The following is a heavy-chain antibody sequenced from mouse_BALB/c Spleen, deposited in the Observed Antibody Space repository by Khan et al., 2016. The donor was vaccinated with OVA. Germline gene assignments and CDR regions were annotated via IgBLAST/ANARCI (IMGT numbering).Heavy chain of an antibody. CDR3: TRFYSYGSSFSY. Sequence: EVQLVESGPDLVKPSQSLSLTCTVTGYSITSGYSWHWIRQFPGNKLEWMGYIHYSGSTDYNPSLKSRISITRNSSKNQFFLPLNSVTTEDTATYYCTRFYSYGSSFSYYGQGTLVTVSA. D-gene: IGHD1-1*01. CDR2: IHYSGST. J-gene: IGHJ3*01. V-gene: IGHV3-1*02. CDR1: GYSITSGYS.